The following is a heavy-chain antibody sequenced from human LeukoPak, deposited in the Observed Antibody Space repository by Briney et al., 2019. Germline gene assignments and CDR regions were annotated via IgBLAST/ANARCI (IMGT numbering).Heavy chain of an antibody. CDR1: GYSFTSYW. CDR3: AVTADDYGDYAVFDY. J-gene: IGHJ4*02. CDR2: IYPGDSHT. Sequence: GESLKISCKGSGYSFTSYWIGWVRQMPGKGLEWMGIIYPGDSHTRYSPSFQGQVTISADKSISTAYLQWSSLKASDTAMYYCAVTADDYGDYAVFDYWGQGTLVTVSS. D-gene: IGHD4-17*01. V-gene: IGHV5-51*01.